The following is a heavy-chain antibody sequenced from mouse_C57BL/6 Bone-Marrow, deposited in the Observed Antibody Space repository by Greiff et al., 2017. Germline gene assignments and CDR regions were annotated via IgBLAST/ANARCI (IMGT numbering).Heavy chain of an antibody. CDR2: INPGSGGT. Sequence: VQLQQSGAELVRPGTSVKVSCKASGYAFTNYLIEWVKQRPGQGLEWIGVINPGSGGTTYNEKFKGKATLTADKSSSTAYMQLSSLTSEDSAVYFCATHYYYGSSYEDYWGQGTTLTVSS. CDR1: GYAFTNYL. D-gene: IGHD1-1*01. CDR3: ATHYYYGSSYEDY. V-gene: IGHV1-54*01. J-gene: IGHJ2*01.